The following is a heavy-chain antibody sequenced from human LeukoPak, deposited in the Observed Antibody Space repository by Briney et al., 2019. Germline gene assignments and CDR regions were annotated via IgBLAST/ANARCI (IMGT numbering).Heavy chain of an antibody. D-gene: IGHD2-2*01. CDR1: GYTFTGYY. CDR3: ARETAAAHFDY. CDR2: ISAYNGNT. J-gene: IGHJ4*02. Sequence: ASVKVSCKASGYTFTGYYIHWVRQAPGQGLEWMGWISAYNGNTNYAQKFQGRVTMTRDTSISTAYMELSRLRSDDTAVYYCARETAAAHFDYWGQGTLVTVSS. V-gene: IGHV1-2*02.